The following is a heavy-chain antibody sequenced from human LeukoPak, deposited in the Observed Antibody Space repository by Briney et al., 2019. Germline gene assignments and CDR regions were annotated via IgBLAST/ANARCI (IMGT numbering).Heavy chain of an antibody. CDR1: GYTFTDYS. V-gene: IGHV1-2*02. Sequence: GASVKVSCKASGYTFTDYSMHWVRQAPGQGLEWMGWINPNSGGTKYAQKFQCRVIMTRDKSISTAYMDLSSLRSDDTAVYYCARSEIPLAYYYWGQGTLVTVSS. D-gene: IGHD6-19*01. J-gene: IGHJ4*02. CDR3: ARSEIPLAYYY. CDR2: INPNSGGT.